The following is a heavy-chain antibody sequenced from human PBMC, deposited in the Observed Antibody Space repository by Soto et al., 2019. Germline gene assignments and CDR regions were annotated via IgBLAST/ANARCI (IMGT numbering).Heavy chain of an antibody. J-gene: IGHJ4*02. V-gene: IGHV3-53*01. CDR1: GFIVSSNY. CDR3: ARDLGGYYFDY. Sequence: PGGSLRLSCAASGFIVSSNYMSWVRQAPGKGLEWVSVIYSGGAAYYADSVKGRFTISRDNSKNTLYLQMNSLRAEDTAVYYCARDLGGYYFDYWGQGTLVTVSS. D-gene: IGHD3-16*01. CDR2: IYSGGAA.